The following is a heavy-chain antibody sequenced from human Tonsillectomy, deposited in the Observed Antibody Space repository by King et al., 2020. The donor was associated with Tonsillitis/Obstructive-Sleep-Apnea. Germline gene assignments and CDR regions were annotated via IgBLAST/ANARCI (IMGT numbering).Heavy chain of an antibody. CDR1: GGSISNSGYD. CDR2: IYYRGNT. V-gene: IGHV4-39*07. CDR3: ARVIPRGRFEGSRLDP. Sequence: QLQESGPGLVRPSETLSLTCIVSGGSISNSGYDWGWIRQSAGKGLEWIGKIYYRGNTNYNPSLQSRVSISVDTSKNQFSLKFNSVTAADTAVYYCARVIPRGRFEGSRLDPWGQGTLVTVSS. D-gene: IGHD1-26*01. J-gene: IGHJ5*02.